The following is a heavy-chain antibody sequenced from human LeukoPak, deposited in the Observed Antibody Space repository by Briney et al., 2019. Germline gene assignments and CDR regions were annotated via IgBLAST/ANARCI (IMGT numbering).Heavy chain of an antibody. Sequence: GGSLRLSCAASGFSFSSFSMNWVRQAPGKGLEWVSYISGGSSFTYYVDSVKGRFTISRDNAKNSLYLQMNSLRAEDTAVYYCARREIAARLGNYYYYYMDVWGKGTTVTVSS. CDR3: ARREIAARLGNYYYYYMDV. V-gene: IGHV3-21*01. D-gene: IGHD6-6*01. CDR1: GFSFSSFS. CDR2: ISGGSSFT. J-gene: IGHJ6*03.